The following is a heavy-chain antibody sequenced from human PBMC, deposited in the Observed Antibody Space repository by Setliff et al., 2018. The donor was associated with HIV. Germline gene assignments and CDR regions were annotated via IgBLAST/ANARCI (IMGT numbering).Heavy chain of an antibody. CDR3: AKAGGSYYDPSGYFWFDS. Sequence: ASVMVSCKASGGTFSNSAINWVRQAPGQGLEWMGRIIPMSGTTHFTQNFQGRVTFTADKSTTTAYMDLRSLRSEDTAVYYCAKAGGSYYDPSGYFWFDSWGQGTLVTVSS. CDR1: GGTFSNSA. V-gene: IGHV1-69*06. CDR2: IIPMSGTT. J-gene: IGHJ5*01. D-gene: IGHD3-22*01.